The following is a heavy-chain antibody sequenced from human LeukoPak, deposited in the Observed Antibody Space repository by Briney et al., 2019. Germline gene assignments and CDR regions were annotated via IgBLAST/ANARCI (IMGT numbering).Heavy chain of an antibody. CDR2: IIPIFGTA. Sequence: GASVKVSCKASGGTFISYAISWVRQAPGQGLEWMGGIIPIFGTANYAQKFQGGVTITADESTSTAYMELSSLRSEDTAVYYCARVSGRTYYFDYWGQGTLVTVSS. CDR3: ARVSGRTYYFDY. CDR1: GGTFISYA. V-gene: IGHV1-69*13. D-gene: IGHD1-26*01. J-gene: IGHJ4*02.